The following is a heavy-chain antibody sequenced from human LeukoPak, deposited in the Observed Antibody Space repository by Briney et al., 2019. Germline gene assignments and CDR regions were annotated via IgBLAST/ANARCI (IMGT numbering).Heavy chain of an antibody. CDR1: GFTFSSYS. D-gene: IGHD6-19*01. Sequence: GGSLRPSCAASGFTFSSYSMNWVRQAPGKGLEWVSSISSSSSYIYYADSVKGRFTISRDNAKNSLYLQMNSLRAEDTAVYYCAREEQWSPDFFDYWGQGTLVTVSS. CDR2: ISSSSSYI. CDR3: AREEQWSPDFFDY. V-gene: IGHV3-21*01. J-gene: IGHJ4*02.